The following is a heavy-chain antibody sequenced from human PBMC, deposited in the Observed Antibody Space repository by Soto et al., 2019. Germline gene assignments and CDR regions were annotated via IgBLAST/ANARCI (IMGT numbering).Heavy chain of an antibody. CDR2: IHYSGTT. Sequence: QVQLQESGPGLVKPSQTLSLTCTVSGGSISRGAYYWTWIRQHPGKGLEWIGYIHYSGTTYYNPSRESRVAISVDTSKNRFSLKLPSVTAADTAVYYCARVGTISGVVGAFDIWGQGTMVTVSS. V-gene: IGHV4-31*03. CDR1: GGSISRGAYY. J-gene: IGHJ3*02. CDR3: ARVGTISGVVGAFDI. D-gene: IGHD3-3*01.